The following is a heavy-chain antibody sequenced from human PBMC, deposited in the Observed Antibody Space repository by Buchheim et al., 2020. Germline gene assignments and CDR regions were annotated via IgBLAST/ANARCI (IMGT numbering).Heavy chain of an antibody. J-gene: IGHJ5*02. D-gene: IGHD4-17*01. CDR1: GFTF. CDR3: SKGRGES. CDR2: LSESGDTT. V-gene: IGHV3-23*04. Sequence: EVQLVESGGGLVQPGGCLRLSCAASGFTFLGWVRQAPGKGLEWVSLLSESGDTTYYADSVKGRFTISKDTSKNMLYLQMNSLRAEDTAIYYCSKGRGESWGQGTL.